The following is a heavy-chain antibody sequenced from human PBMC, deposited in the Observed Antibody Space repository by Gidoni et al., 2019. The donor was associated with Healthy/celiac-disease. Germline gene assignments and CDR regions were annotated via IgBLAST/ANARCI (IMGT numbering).Heavy chain of an antibody. D-gene: IGHD5-12*01. Sequence: QVQLVQSGAEVKKPGSSVKVSCKASGGTFSSYTISWVRPAPGQGLEWMGRIIPILGIANYAQKFQGRVTITADKSTSTAYMELSSLRSEDTAVYYCARDLDSGDGAFDYWGQGTLVTVSS. J-gene: IGHJ4*02. CDR3: ARDLDSGDGAFDY. V-gene: IGHV1-69*08. CDR2: IIPILGIA. CDR1: GGTFSSYT.